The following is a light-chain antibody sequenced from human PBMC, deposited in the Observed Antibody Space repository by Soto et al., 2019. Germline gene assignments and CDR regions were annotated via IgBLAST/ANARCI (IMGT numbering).Light chain of an antibody. CDR3: QRYVLGLT. CDR2: AAS. Sequence: EIVLTQSPGTLSLSPGERVTLSCRTSQSISSNYLAWYQQKPGQAPRLLIYAASSRATGIPDRFSGSGYGTDFTLTVSRLEPEGFAVYYCQRYVLGLTFGPGTKGDIK. CDR1: QSISSNY. V-gene: IGKV3-20*01. J-gene: IGKJ3*01.